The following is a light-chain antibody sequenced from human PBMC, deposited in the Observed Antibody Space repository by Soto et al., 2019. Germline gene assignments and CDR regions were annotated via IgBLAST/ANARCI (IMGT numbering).Light chain of an antibody. J-gene: IGKJ4*01. CDR2: AAS. Sequence: IQMTQSPDSVSASVGDTITITCRASQAISNWIAWYQQKPGQAPKILIYAASTLQGGVPLRFSGSGSGTDFTLTLSSLQPEDFATYYCQQANSFPLTFGGGTRVEVK. CDR1: QAISNW. V-gene: IGKV1D-12*01. CDR3: QQANSFPLT.